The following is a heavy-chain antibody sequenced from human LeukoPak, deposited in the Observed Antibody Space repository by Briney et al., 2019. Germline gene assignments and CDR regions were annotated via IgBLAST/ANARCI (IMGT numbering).Heavy chain of an antibody. J-gene: IGHJ5*02. CDR1: GGTFTTFA. CDR3: ARGGLGQAVSYWFDP. D-gene: IGHD5/OR15-5a*01. V-gene: IGHV1-69*04. Sequence: SVTVSCTASGGTFTTFAISRVRQAPGQGLEWMGRVIPILAITNYEQKFQGRGTITADKTTSTAYMELSSLRSEDTAVYYCARGGLGQAVSYWFDPWGQGTLVTVSS. CDR2: VIPILAIT.